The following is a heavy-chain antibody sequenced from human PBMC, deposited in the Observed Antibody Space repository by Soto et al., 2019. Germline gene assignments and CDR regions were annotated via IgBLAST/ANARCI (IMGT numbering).Heavy chain of an antibody. CDR3: ASATVVAATFDF. CDR1: GFAFRSYN. D-gene: IGHD2-15*01. Sequence: GGSLRLSCAASGFAFRSYNMNWVRQAPGKGLEWVASISSGSSNIYYADSVKGRFTISRDNAKNSLFLQMDSLRAEDSAVYYSASATVVAATFDFWGQGTLVTVSS. J-gene: IGHJ4*02. V-gene: IGHV3-21*01. CDR2: ISSGSSNI.